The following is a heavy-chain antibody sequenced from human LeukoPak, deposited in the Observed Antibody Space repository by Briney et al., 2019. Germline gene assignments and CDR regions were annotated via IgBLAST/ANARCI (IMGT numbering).Heavy chain of an antibody. Sequence: PGASVKLSCKTSGYTFSSYGIAWVRQAPGQGLEWMGWISAYNGKTNYAQNLQGRVTTTTDTSTSTGYMELRSLRSDDTAVYYCAREGALHDTGDHYLSWFDPWGQGTLVTVSS. D-gene: IGHD2-8*02. V-gene: IGHV1-18*01. J-gene: IGHJ5*02. CDR3: AREGALHDTGDHYLSWFDP. CDR2: ISAYNGKT. CDR1: GYTFSSYG.